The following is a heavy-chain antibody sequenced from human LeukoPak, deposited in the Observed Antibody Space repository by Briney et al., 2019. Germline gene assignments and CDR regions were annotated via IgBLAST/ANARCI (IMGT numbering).Heavy chain of an antibody. CDR2: ISAYNGNT. CDR1: GYTFTSYG. J-gene: IGHJ3*02. Sequence: ASVKVSCKASGYTFTSYGISWVRQAPGQGLEWMGWISAYNGNTNYAQKLQGRVTMTTDTSTSTAYMELRSLRSDDTAVYYCARDHRHMIVVVSDAFDIWGQGTMVTVSS. CDR3: ARDHRHMIVVVSDAFDI. V-gene: IGHV1-18*01. D-gene: IGHD3-22*01.